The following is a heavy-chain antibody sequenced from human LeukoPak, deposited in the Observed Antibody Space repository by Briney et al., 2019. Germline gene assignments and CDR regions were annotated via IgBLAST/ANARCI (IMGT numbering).Heavy chain of an antibody. CDR3: ARAFLPLGGGWLAY. CDR1: GGTFSSYA. V-gene: IGHV1-69*01. Sequence: SVKVSRKASGGTFSSYAISWVRQAPGQGLEWMGGIIPIFGTANYAQKFQGRVTITADESTSTAYMELSSLRSDDTAVYCCARAFLPLGGGWLAYWGQETLATASS. CDR2: IIPIFGTA. J-gene: IGHJ4*02. D-gene: IGHD3-16*01.